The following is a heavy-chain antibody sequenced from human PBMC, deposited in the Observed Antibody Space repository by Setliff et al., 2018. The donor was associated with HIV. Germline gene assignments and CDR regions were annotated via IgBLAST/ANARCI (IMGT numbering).Heavy chain of an antibody. CDR1: GFTFRNYG. CDR2: IWYDGSNK. D-gene: IGHD5-18*01. CDR3: ARGRGYSYGSEDYFDY. Sequence: PGGSLRLSCAASGFTFRNYGMHWVRQAPGKGLEWVAIIWYDGSNKYYTDSVKGRFTISRDNSKNTLFLEMNNLSAEDTAIYYCARGRGYSYGSEDYFDYWGQVTLVTVSS. V-gene: IGHV3-33*01. J-gene: IGHJ4*02.